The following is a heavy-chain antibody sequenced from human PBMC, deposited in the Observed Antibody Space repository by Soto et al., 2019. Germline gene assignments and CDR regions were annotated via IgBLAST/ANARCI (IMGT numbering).Heavy chain of an antibody. D-gene: IGHD2-21*02. Sequence: PSETLSLTCTVSGGSISSGGYYWSWIRQHPGKGLEWIGYIYYSGSTYYNPSLKSRVTISVDTSKNQFSLKLSSVTAADPAVYYCARDGLQYCGGDGYLRCFDPWGQGTLVTVS. CDR1: GGSISSGGYY. CDR3: ARDGLQYCGGDGYLRCFDP. V-gene: IGHV4-31*03. CDR2: IYYSGST. J-gene: IGHJ5*02.